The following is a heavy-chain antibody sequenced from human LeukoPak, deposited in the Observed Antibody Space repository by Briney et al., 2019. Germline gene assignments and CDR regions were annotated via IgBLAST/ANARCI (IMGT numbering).Heavy chain of an antibody. CDR2: IYYSGST. CDR1: GGSISSYY. Sequence: KASETLSLTCTVSGGSISSYYRSWIRQPPGKGLEWIGYIYYSGSTNYNPSLKSRVTISVDTSKNQFSLKLSSVTAADTAVYYCARVGAGGWLRGGFDYWGQGTLVTVSS. J-gene: IGHJ4*02. V-gene: IGHV4-59*01. D-gene: IGHD5-24*01. CDR3: ARVGAGGWLRGGFDY.